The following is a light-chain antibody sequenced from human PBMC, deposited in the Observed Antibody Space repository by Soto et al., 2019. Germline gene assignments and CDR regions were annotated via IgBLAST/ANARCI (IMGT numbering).Light chain of an antibody. CDR3: LQDYDYPLT. J-gene: IGKJ4*01. V-gene: IGKV1-6*01. CDR2: VAS. Sequence: AIPMTQSPSSLSASVGDRVTITCRASQYIRNDLGWYQQKPGTAPRLLISVASSLRSGVPSRFSGSGSGTDFTLTISSLQPEDFATYYCLQDYDYPLTFGGGTKVEIK. CDR1: QYIRND.